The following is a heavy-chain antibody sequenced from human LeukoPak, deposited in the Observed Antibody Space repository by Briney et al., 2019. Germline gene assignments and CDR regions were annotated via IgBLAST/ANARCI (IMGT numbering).Heavy chain of an antibody. CDR2: IYYTGST. D-gene: IGHD5/OR15-5a*01. CDR3: ARVVSSSPQADY. V-gene: IGHV4-30-4*08. CDR1: GGSISSGDYY. Sequence: SETLSLTCTVSGGSISSGDYYWRWIRQPPGKGLEWIGYIYYTGSTYYNPSLKSRVTISVDRSKNQFSLKLSSVTAADTAVYYCARVVSSSPQADYWGQGTLVTVSS. J-gene: IGHJ4*02.